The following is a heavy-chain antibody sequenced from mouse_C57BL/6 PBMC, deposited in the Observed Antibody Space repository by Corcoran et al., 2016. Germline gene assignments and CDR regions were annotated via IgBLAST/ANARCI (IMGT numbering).Heavy chain of an antibody. V-gene: IGHV9-3*01. Sequence: QIQLVQSGPELKKPGATVKISCKASGYTFTTYGMSWVKQAPGKGLKWMGWINTYSGVPTYADDFKGRFAFSLETSASTAYLQINNLKNEDTATYFCARVYDGYYRAMDYWGQGTSVTVSS. D-gene: IGHD2-3*01. CDR2: INTYSGVP. CDR1: GYTFTTYG. CDR3: ARVYDGYYRAMDY. J-gene: IGHJ4*01.